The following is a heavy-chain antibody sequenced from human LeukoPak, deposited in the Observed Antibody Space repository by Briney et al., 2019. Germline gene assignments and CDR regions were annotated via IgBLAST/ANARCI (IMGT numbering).Heavy chain of an antibody. V-gene: IGHV3-33*06. J-gene: IGHJ6*03. CDR3: AKGPSYYYYYMDV. CDR2: IWYDGSNK. CDR1: GFTFSSYG. Sequence: GGSLRLSCAASGFTFSSYGMHWVRQAPGKGLEGVAVIWYDGSNKYYGDSVKGRFTISRDNSKNTLYLQMNSLRAEDTAVYYCAKGPSYYYYYMDVWGKGTTVTVSS.